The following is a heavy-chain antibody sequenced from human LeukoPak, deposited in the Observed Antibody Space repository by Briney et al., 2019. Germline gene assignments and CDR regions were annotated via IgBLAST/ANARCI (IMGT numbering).Heavy chain of an antibody. CDR2: INPNSGGT. J-gene: IGHJ6*02. D-gene: IGHD3-22*01. V-gene: IGHV1-2*02. Sequence: ASVKVSCKASGYTFTGYYMHWVRQAPGQGLEWMGWINPNSGGTNYAQKFQGGVTMTRDTSISTAYMELSRLRSDDTAVYYCARGPSPYYYDSSGYYNGMDVWGQGTTVTVSS. CDR3: ARGPSPYYYDSSGYYNGMDV. CDR1: GYTFTGYY.